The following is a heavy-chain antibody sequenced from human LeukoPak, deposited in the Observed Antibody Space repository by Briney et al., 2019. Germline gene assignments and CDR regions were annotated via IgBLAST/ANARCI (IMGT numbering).Heavy chain of an antibody. J-gene: IGHJ6*03. D-gene: IGHD6-13*01. CDR1: GFTFSSYA. CDR2: ISGSGGST. V-gene: IGHV3-23*01. Sequence: GGSLRLSCAASGFTFSSYAMSWVRQAPGKGLEWVSAISGSGGSTYCADSVKGRFTISRDNSKNTLYVQMNSLRAEDTAVYYCAREGGRQQLYYYYYMDVWGKGTTVTVSS. CDR3: AREGGRQQLYYYYYMDV.